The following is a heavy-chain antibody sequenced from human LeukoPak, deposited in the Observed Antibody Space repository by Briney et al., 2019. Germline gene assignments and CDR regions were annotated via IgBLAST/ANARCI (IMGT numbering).Heavy chain of an antibody. CDR3: ARSYYYDSSHTADY. J-gene: IGHJ4*02. CDR1: EFTFSSYP. Sequence: GGSLRLSCAASEFTFSSYPMGWVRQAPGKGLEWVSTIQANGAGTYYADSVKGRFTISRDNSKNTLYLQMNSLRAEDTAVYYCARSYYYDSSHTADYWGRGTLVTVSS. V-gene: IGHV3-23*01. CDR2: IQANGAGT. D-gene: IGHD3-22*01.